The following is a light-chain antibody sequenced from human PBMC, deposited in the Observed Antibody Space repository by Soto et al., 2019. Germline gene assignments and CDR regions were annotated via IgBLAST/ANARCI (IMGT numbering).Light chain of an antibody. V-gene: IGKV1-5*03. J-gene: IGKJ5*01. CDR2: KAS. CDR3: QQYNTYST. CDR1: QTISSW. Sequence: DIQMTQSPSTLSGSVGDRVTITCRASQTISSWLAWYQQKPGKAPKLLIYKASTLKSGVPSRFSGSGSGTEFTLTISSLQPDDFATYYCQQYNTYSTFGQGTRLEIK.